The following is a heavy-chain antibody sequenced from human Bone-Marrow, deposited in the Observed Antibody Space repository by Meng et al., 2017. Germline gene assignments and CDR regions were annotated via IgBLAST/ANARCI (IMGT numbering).Heavy chain of an antibody. J-gene: IGHJ4*02. CDR1: GYNFPDYW. Sequence: ASVKVSCKPSGYNFPDYWLHWVRRAPGQGREWMGWISAYNGNTNYAQKLQGRVTMTTDTSTSTAYMELRSLRSDDTAVYYCARDDDISPDYWGQGTLVTVSS. CDR2: ISAYNGNT. D-gene: IGHD3-9*01. V-gene: IGHV1-18*04. CDR3: ARDDDISPDY.